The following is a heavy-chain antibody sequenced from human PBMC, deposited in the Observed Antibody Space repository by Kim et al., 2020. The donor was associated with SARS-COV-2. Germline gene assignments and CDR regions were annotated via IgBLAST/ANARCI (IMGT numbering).Heavy chain of an antibody. V-gene: IGHV4-34*01. Sequence: SETLTLTCAVYGVSFSDYYWSWVRQSPGRGLEWIGQITHSGTTNYNPSPKSRVTISVDTSKNKFSLQQTHVTAADTAAYYCSTGQIALTAHCTHCNYWA. CDR1: GVSFSDYY. CDR2: ITHSGTT. CDR3: STGQIALTAHCTHCNY. J-gene: IGHJ4*01. D-gene: IGHD2-8*01.